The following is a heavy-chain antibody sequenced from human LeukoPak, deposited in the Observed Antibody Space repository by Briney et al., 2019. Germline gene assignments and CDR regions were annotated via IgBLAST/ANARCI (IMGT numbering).Heavy chain of an antibody. Sequence: GGSLSLSCAASGFTFSIYEMNWVRQAPGRGLEWVSYISSSGRTIFYADSVRGRFTISRDNAKNSLYLQMNSLRAEDTAVYYCARNQYSSGWYGAYYYYYMDVWGKGTTVTISS. D-gene: IGHD6-19*01. CDR3: ARNQYSSGWYGAYYYYYMDV. CDR1: GFTFSIYE. J-gene: IGHJ6*03. CDR2: ISSSGRTI. V-gene: IGHV3-48*03.